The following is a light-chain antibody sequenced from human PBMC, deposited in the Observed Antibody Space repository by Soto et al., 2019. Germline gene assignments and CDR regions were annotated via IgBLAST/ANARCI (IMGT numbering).Light chain of an antibody. CDR3: QQSYSTPHT. V-gene: IGKV1-39*01. Sequence: DLQMTQSPSSLSASVGDRVTITCRASQSISTYLNWYQQKPGIAPKLLIYAAFSLQSGVPSRFSGSGSGTDFTLTISSLLPEDFATYYCQQSYSTPHTFGQGTKLEIK. J-gene: IGKJ2*01. CDR2: AAF. CDR1: QSISTY.